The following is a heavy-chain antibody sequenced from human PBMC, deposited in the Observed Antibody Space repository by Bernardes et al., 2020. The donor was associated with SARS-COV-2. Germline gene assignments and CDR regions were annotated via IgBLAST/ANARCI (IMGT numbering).Heavy chain of an antibody. D-gene: IGHD2-21*01. CDR2: INPNSGGT. CDR1: GYPLTAYY. V-gene: IGHV1-2*02. CDR3: ARAWLSASRPSNY. Sequence: ASVKDSCKASGYPLTAYYLHWVRQAPGQGLEYMGWINPNSGGTNYAQQFLGRVTMTRDTSISTAYMELSSLRSDDTAVYFCARAWLSASRPSNYWGQGTLVTVSS. J-gene: IGHJ4*02.